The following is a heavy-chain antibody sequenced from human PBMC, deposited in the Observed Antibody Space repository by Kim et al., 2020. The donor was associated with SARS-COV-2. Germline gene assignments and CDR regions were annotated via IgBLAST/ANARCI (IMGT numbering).Heavy chain of an antibody. CDR2: SGST. D-gene: IGHD5-18*01. CDR3: ARGPSAMA. V-gene: IGHV4-31*02. J-gene: IGHJ5*02. Sequence: SGSTYYNPSLRGRVTISVDTSKNQFSLKLSSVTAADTAVYYCARGPSAMAWGQGTLVTVSS.